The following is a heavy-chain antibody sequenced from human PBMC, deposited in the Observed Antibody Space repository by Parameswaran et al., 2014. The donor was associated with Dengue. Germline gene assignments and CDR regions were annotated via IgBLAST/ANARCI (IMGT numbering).Heavy chain of an antibody. CDR3: ARHRTWYYDFWRTKSNWFDP. Sequence: PGKGLEWIGSIYHSGSTYYNPSLKSRVTISVDTSKNQFSLKLSSVTAADTAVYYCARHRTWYYDFWRTKSNWFDPWGQGTLVTVSS. J-gene: IGHJ5*02. D-gene: IGHD3-3*01. V-gene: IGHV4-38-2*01. CDR2: IYHSGST.